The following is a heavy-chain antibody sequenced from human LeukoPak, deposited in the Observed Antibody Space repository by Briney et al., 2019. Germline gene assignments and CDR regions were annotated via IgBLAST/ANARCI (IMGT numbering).Heavy chain of an antibody. D-gene: IGHD3-10*01. V-gene: IGHV3-23*01. CDR3: AKDSSVRGVASDY. Sequence: PGGSLRLSCAASGFTFSIYAMSWVRQAPGKGLEWVSAISGSGGSTYYADSVKGRFTISRDNSKNTLYLQMNSLRAEDTAVYYCAKDSSVRGVASDYWGQGTLVTVSS. CDR1: GFTFSIYA. J-gene: IGHJ4*02. CDR2: ISGSGGST.